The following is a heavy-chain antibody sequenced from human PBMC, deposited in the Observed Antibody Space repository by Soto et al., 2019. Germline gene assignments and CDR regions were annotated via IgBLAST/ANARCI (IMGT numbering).Heavy chain of an antibody. V-gene: IGHV4-59*01. Sequence: SATLSLTCTVSGGSISSYYWSWIRQPPGKGLEWIGYIYYSGSTNYNPSLKSRVTISVDTSKNQFSLKLSSVTAADTAVYYCAREESIGWFDPWGQGTLVTVSS. CDR2: IYYSGST. D-gene: IGHD2-15*01. J-gene: IGHJ5*02. CDR1: GGSISSYY. CDR3: AREESIGWFDP.